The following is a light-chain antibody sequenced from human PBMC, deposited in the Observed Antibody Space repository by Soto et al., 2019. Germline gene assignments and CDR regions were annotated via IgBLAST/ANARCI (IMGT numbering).Light chain of an antibody. J-gene: IGKJ4*01. CDR1: QGISTY. CDR3: QQSNNLPLT. Sequence: DIQMTQSPSSLSASVGDRVTITCRASQGISTYLVWYQQRQGRAPKLLIYDASSLLSGVPSRFSGSGSGTDFTLTVSNLQPADVATYYCQQSNNLPLTFGGGTKVE. CDR2: DAS. V-gene: IGKV1-16*01.